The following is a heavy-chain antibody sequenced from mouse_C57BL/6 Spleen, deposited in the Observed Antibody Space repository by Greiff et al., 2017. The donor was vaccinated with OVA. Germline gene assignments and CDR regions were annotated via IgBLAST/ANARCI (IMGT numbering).Heavy chain of an antibody. Sequence: QVHVKQPGAELVRPGSSVKLSCKASGYTFTSYWMHWVKQRPIQGLEWIGNIDPSDSETHYNQKFKDKATLTVDKSSSTAYMQLSSLTSEDSAVYYCARLSTTVVATRYFDVWGTGTTVTVSS. V-gene: IGHV1-52*01. CDR3: ARLSTTVVATRYFDV. CDR1: GYTFTSYW. J-gene: IGHJ1*03. CDR2: IDPSDSET. D-gene: IGHD1-1*01.